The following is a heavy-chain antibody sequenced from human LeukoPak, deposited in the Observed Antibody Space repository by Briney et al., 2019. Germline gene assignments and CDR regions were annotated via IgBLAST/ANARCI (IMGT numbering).Heavy chain of an antibody. CDR3: ARVLDVGPTYFDY. CDR2: TYYRSKWYN. J-gene: IGHJ4*02. Sequence: SQTLSLTCAISGVSVSSNTAAWNWIRQSPSRGLEWLGRTYYRSKWYNDYAVSVKSRISINPDTSKNQFSLQLNSVTPEDTAVYFCARVLDVGPTYFDYWGQGTLVTVSS. D-gene: IGHD1-26*01. V-gene: IGHV6-1*01. CDR1: GVSVSSNTAA.